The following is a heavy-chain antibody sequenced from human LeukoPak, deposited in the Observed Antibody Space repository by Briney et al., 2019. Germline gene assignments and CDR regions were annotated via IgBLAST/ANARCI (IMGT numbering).Heavy chain of an antibody. CDR2: ISSSRSYI. Sequence: GGSLRLSCAASGFTFSSYSMNWVRQAPGKGLEWVSFISSSRSYIYYADSVKGRFTISRDNAKNSLYLQMNSLRAEDTAVYYCARTPRDIVVVVAALGGDYWGQGTLVTVSS. D-gene: IGHD2-15*01. J-gene: IGHJ4*02. CDR3: ARTPRDIVVVVAALGGDY. CDR1: GFTFSSYS. V-gene: IGHV3-21*01.